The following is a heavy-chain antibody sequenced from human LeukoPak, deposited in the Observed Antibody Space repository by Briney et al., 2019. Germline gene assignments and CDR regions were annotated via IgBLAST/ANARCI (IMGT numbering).Heavy chain of an antibody. CDR2: IYYSGST. D-gene: IGHD2-2*01. J-gene: IGHJ4*02. Sequence: SETLSLTCTVSGGSISSYYWSWIRQPPGKGLEWIGYIYYSGSTNYNPSLKSRVTISVDTSKNQFSLELSSVTAADTAVYYCARGYQLLPDDYWGQGTLVTVSS. CDR1: GGSISSYY. V-gene: IGHV4-59*01. CDR3: ARGYQLLPDDY.